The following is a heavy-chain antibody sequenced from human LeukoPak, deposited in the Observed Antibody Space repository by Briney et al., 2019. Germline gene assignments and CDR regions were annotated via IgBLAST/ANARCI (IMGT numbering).Heavy chain of an antibody. CDR3: AKDSGYSTNGYFDY. J-gene: IGHJ4*02. D-gene: IGHD6-13*01. Sequence: KPGGSLRLSCAASGFTFSSYSMNWVRQAPGKGLEWVSSISSSSSYIYYADSVKGRFTISRDNSKNSLYLQMNSLRTEDTALYYCAKDSGYSTNGYFDYWGQGTLVTVSS. V-gene: IGHV3-21*04. CDR1: GFTFSSYS. CDR2: ISSSSSYI.